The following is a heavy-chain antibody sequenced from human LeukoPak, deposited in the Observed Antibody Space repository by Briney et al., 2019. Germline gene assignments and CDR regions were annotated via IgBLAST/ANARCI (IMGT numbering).Heavy chain of an antibody. J-gene: IGHJ4*02. CDR1: GYTFTGYY. CDR3: ARLHPGTAAAGKEGFDY. D-gene: IGHD6-13*01. CDR2: INPNSGGT. Sequence: GASVKVSCKASGYTFTGYYMHWVRQAPGQGLEWMGWINPNSGGTNYAQKFQGRVTMTRDTSISTAYMELSRLRSDDTAVYYCARLHPGTAAAGKEGFDYWGQGTLVTVSS. V-gene: IGHV1-2*02.